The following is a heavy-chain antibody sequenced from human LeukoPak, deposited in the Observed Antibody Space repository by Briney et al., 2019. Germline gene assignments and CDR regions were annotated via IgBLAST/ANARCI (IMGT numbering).Heavy chain of an antibody. CDR2: ISWNSGSI. D-gene: IGHD2-8*01. J-gene: IGHJ6*02. V-gene: IGHV3-9*01. CDR3: AKDIGCTNGVCYRSYYYYGMDV. CDR1: GFFFRGYA. Sequence: QTGGSLRLSCAASGFFFRGYAMSRIRQAPGKGLEWVSGISWNSGSIGYADSVKGRFTISRDNAKNSLYLQMNSLRAEDTALYYCAKDIGCTNGVCYRSYYYYGMDVWGQGTTVTVSS.